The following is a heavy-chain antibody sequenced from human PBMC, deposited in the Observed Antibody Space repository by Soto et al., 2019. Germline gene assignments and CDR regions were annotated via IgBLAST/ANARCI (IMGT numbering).Heavy chain of an antibody. CDR3: ARDYSSTWYGFDY. CDR1: GFTFSSYA. V-gene: IGHV3-23*01. D-gene: IGHD6-13*01. J-gene: IGHJ4*02. CDR2: ISGSGGST. Sequence: SLRLSCAASGFTFSSYAMSWVRQAPGKGLEWVSAISGSGGSTYYADSVKGRLTISRDNSKNTLYLQMNSLRAEDTAVYYCARDYSSTWYGFDYWGQGTLVTVSS.